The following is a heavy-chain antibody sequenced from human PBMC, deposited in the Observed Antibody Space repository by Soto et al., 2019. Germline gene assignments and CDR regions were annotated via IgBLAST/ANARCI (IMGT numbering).Heavy chain of an antibody. CDR3: ARHPNDEYDAMDV. CDR2: IYPGDSDS. V-gene: IGHV5-51*01. Sequence: GESLKISCKGSGYSFTNYWIGWVRQMPGKGLERMGIIYPGDSDSRYSPSFQGQVTISADKSISTAYLQWSSLKASDTAMYYCARHPNDEYDAMDVWGQGTTVTVSS. J-gene: IGHJ6*02. D-gene: IGHD1-1*01. CDR1: GYSFTNYW.